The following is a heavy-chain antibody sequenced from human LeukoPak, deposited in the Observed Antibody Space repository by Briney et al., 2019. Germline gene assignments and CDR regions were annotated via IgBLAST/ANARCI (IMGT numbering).Heavy chain of an antibody. CDR3: AKDVNVGGDYFDY. Sequence: PGGSLRLSCAASGFTFRNYGMHWVRLAPGKWLEWVAFIRYDGSIKYYVDSVKGRFTVSRDNSKNTLYLQMNSLRAEDTAVYYCAKDVNVGGDYFDYWGQGTLVTVSS. D-gene: IGHD3-10*01. V-gene: IGHV3-30*02. CDR1: GFTFRNYG. J-gene: IGHJ4*02. CDR2: IRYDGSIK.